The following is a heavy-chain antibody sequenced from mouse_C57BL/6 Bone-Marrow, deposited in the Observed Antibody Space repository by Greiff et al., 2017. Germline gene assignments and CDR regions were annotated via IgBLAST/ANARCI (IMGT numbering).Heavy chain of an antibody. J-gene: IGHJ3*01. Sequence: QVQLKESGPGLVQPSQSLSITCTDSGFSLTSYGVHWVRQSPGKGLEWLGVIWRGGSTDYNAAFMSRLSITKDNSTSQVFFKMNSLQADDTAIYYCAKSSYGNPLYWGQGTLVTVSA. V-gene: IGHV2-5*01. CDR3: AKSSYGNPLY. CDR2: IWRGGST. CDR1: GFSLTSYG. D-gene: IGHD2-1*01.